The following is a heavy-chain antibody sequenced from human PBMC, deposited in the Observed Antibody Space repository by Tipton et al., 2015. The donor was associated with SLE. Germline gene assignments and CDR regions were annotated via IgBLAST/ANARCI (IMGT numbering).Heavy chain of an antibody. J-gene: IGHJ2*01. CDR3: ARAVPAAWYFDL. D-gene: IGHD2-2*01. CDR1: GCSISSGSYY. CDR2: IYTSGST. Sequence: TLSLTCTVSGCSISSGSYYWSWIRQPAGKGLEWIGRIYTSGSTNYNPSLKSRVTISVDTPKNQFSLKLSSVTAADTAVYYCARAVPAAWYFDLWGRGTLVTVSS. V-gene: IGHV4-61*02.